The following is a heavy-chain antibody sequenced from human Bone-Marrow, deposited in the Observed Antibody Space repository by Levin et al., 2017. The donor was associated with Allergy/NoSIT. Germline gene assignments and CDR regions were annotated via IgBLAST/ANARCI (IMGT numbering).Heavy chain of an antibody. D-gene: IGHD3-22*01. J-gene: IGHJ3*02. CDR1: GDSVSSNSAA. V-gene: IGHV6-1*01. CDR3: ARASNYYDSSGYGRNDAFDI. Sequence: SQTLSLTCAISGDSVSSNSAAWNWIRQSPSRGLEWLGRTYYRSKWYNDYAVSVKSRITINPDTSKNQFSLQLNSVTPEDTAVYYCARASNYYDSSGYGRNDAFDIWGQGTMVTVSS. CDR2: TYYRSKWYN.